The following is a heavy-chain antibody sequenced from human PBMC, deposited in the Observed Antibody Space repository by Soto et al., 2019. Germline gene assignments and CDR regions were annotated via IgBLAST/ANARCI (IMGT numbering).Heavy chain of an antibody. CDR1: GFTFSSYA. J-gene: IGHJ4*02. Sequence: EVQLLESGGGLVQPGGSLRLSCAASGFTFSSYAMSWVRQAPGKGLEWVSAISGSGGSTYYADSVKGRFTISRDNSKNTLYLQMNSLRAEDTAVYYCAKALQLYCSGGSCYSGYYFEYWGQGTLVTVSS. CDR2: ISGSGGST. V-gene: IGHV3-23*01. CDR3: AKALQLYCSGGSCYSGYYFEY. D-gene: IGHD2-15*01.